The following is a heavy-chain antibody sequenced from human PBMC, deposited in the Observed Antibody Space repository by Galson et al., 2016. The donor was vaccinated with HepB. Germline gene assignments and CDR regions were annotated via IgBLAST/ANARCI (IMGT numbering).Heavy chain of an antibody. CDR1: GFTFSSFG. J-gene: IGHJ6*02. CDR3: AKIRVRGWGSFFGMDV. CDR2: ISCDGSNK. V-gene: IGHV3-30*18. D-gene: IGHD3-16*01. Sequence: SLRLSCAASGFTFSSFGMHWVRQPPGKGLEWLAVISCDGSNKNYGDSVKGRFTISRDNSKNTLYLQMNSLRADDTAMYYCAKIRVRGWGSFFGMDVWGQGTAVTVSS.